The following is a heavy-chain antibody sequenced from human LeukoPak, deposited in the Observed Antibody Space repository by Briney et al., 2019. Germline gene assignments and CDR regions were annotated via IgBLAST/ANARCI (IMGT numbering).Heavy chain of an antibody. Sequence: PGGSLRLSCAASGFTFSSYAMHWVRQAPGKGLEWVAVISYDGSNKYYADSVKGRFTISRDNSKNTLYLQMNSLRAEDTAVYYCAKYGIEVAGKALPDWWGQGTLVTVSS. D-gene: IGHD6-19*01. J-gene: IGHJ4*02. CDR2: ISYDGSNK. V-gene: IGHV3-30-3*02. CDR3: AKYGIEVAGKALPDW. CDR1: GFTFSSYA.